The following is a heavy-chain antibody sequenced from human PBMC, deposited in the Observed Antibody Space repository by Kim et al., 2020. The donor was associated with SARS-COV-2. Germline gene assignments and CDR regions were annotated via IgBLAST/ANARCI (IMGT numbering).Heavy chain of an antibody. V-gene: IGHV6-1*01. D-gene: IGHD6-19*01. CDR3: ARARREWLEYYYYGMDV. J-gene: IGHJ6*02. CDR2: TYYRSKWYN. Sequence: SQTLSLTCAISGDSVSSNSAAWNWIRQSPSRGLEWLGRTYYRSKWYNDYAVSVKSRITINPDTSKNQFSLQLNSVTPEDTAVHYCARARREWLEYYYYGMDVWGQGTTVTVSS. CDR1: GDSVSSNSAA.